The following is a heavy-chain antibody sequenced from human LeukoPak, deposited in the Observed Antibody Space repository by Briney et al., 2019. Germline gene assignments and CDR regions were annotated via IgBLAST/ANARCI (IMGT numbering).Heavy chain of an antibody. CDR2: ISASGGST. J-gene: IGHJ4*02. D-gene: IGHD5-18*01. CDR3: TKGTIWLPFDY. CDR1: GFTFSSYG. V-gene: IGHV3-23*01. Sequence: PGGSLRLSCAASGFTFSSYGMSWVRQAPGKGLEWVSSISASGGSTYYADSVKGRFTISRDNSKNTMYVQMNSLRAEDTAVYYCTKGTIWLPFDYWGQGTLVTVSS.